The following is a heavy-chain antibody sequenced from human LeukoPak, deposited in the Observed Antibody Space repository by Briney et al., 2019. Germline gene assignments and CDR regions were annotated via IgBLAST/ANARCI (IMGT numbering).Heavy chain of an antibody. D-gene: IGHD2-8*02. CDR3: ARQGEGYWHCDY. CDR2: IYYSGST. CDR1: GGSISSSSYY. V-gene: IGHV4-39*01. J-gene: IGHJ4*02. Sequence: SETQSLTCTVSGGSISSSSYYWGWIRQPPGKGLGWIGSIYYSGSTYYNPSLKSRVTISVDTSKNQFSLKLSSVTAADTAVYYCARQGEGYWHCDYWGQGTLVTVSS.